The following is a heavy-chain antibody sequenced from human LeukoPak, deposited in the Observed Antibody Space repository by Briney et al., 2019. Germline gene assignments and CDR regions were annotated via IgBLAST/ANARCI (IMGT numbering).Heavy chain of an antibody. Sequence: GGSLRLSCAASGFTFSSYAMHWVRQAPGKGLEWVAVISYDGSNKYYADSVKGRFTISRDNSKNTLYLQMNSLRAEDTAVYYCARDTQWLVQLSDYWGQGTLVTVSS. J-gene: IGHJ4*02. CDR3: ARDTQWLVQLSDY. V-gene: IGHV3-30-3*01. D-gene: IGHD6-19*01. CDR1: GFTFSSYA. CDR2: ISYDGSNK.